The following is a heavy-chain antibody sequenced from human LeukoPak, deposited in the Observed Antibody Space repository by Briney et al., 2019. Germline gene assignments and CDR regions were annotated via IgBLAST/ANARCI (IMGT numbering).Heavy chain of an antibody. V-gene: IGHV5-51*01. J-gene: IGHJ4*02. D-gene: IGHD2-15*01. CDR1: GYSFTSYW. Sequence: GASLQISSKGSGYSFTSYWIGWVRQLPGKGLEWIGIIFPGDSHTRYSPSFQGQVTISADMSIDTACLQWSSLRASDTAMYYCARIAATWYGGSWGQGTLVFVSS. CDR2: IFPGDSHT. CDR3: ARIAATWYGGS.